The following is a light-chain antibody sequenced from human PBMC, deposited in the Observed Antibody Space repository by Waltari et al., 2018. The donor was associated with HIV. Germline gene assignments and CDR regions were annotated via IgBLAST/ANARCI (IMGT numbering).Light chain of an antibody. CDR1: QSVSNW. Sequence: DIQMTQSPSLLAASMGDRVTFTCRASQSVSNWLAWYQQKPGRAPKPLIYKASSLESGVPSRFSGSGSWAEFTLTISSLQPDDIATYYCQHYNSYPWTFGQGTKVEIK. CDR3: QHYNSYPWT. CDR2: KAS. V-gene: IGKV1-5*03. J-gene: IGKJ1*01.